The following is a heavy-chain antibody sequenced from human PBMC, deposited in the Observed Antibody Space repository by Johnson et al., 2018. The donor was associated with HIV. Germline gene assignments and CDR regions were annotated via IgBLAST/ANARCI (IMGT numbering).Heavy chain of an antibody. CDR2: ISSTGSSI. V-gene: IGHV3-11*01. J-gene: IGHJ3*01. D-gene: IGHD3-3*01. Sequence: HVQVVESGGGLVKPGGSLRLSCAASGVAVSNTYMSWVRQAPGKGLEWVSYISSTGSSIKYVDSVKGRFTISRENAKNSLYLQMSTLRAEDTALYYCVRANDFWSGYYPPGAFDVWGQGTVVTVSS. CDR3: VRANDFWSGYYPPGAFDV. CDR1: GVAVSNTY.